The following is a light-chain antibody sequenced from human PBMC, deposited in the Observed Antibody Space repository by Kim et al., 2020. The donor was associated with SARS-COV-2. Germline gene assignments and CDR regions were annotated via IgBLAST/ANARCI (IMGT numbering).Light chain of an antibody. J-gene: IGKJ4*01. Sequence: DIEMTQSPSSLSASIGDRVTITCRASQSISSYLNWYHHKPGKAPKLLIFNTFSLQSGVPSRFSGGRSGTDFTLTISYLQPEDFATYYCQQSFTTPPTFGGGTKLEIK. CDR2: NTF. CDR3: QQSFTTPPT. V-gene: IGKV1-39*01. CDR1: QSISSY.